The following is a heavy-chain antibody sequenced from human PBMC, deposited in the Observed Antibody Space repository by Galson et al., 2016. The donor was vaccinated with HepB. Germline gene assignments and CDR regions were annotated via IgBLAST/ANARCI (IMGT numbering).Heavy chain of an antibody. CDR2: ISNDGSNK. CDR3: AREWGDLDDSYYCMDV. D-gene: IGHD3-16*01. V-gene: IGHV3-30-3*01. J-gene: IGHJ6*04. Sequence: SLRLSCAPSGITLSTYAMHWVRQAPGKGLEWVAVISNDGSNKYYADSVRGRFNISRDYSKDTLYLQMNSLRPEDTAVYYCAREWGDLDDSYYCMDVWGKGTPVTVSS. CDR1: GITLSTYA.